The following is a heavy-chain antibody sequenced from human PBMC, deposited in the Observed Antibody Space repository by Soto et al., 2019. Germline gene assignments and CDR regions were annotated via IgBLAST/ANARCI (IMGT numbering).Heavy chain of an antibody. CDR3: AKDRIALCTNGVCYYNPIDD. CDR1: QFTFSSYV. V-gene: IGHV3-30*18. D-gene: IGHD2-8*01. J-gene: IGHJ4*02. Sequence: GGSLRLSCAASQFTFSSYVMHWVRQAPGKGLEWVASISYDGSSKYYADSVKGRFTISRHNSNNTLFLQLHNLTTEDTAVYFCAKDRIALCTNGVCYYNPIDDWGQGTLVTAPQ. CDR2: ISYDGSSK.